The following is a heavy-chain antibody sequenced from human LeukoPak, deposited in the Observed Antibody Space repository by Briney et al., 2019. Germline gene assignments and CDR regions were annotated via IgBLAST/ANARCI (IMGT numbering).Heavy chain of an antibody. CDR2: VNAGNGNT. CDR3: ARGGADSGYDSYYYYGMDV. CDR1: GYTFTSYA. Sequence: ASVKVSCKASGYTFTSYAMHWVRQAPGQRLEWMGWVNAGNGNTKYSQKFQGSVTITRDTSASTAYMELSSLRSEDTAVYYCARGGADSGYDSYYYYGMDVWGQGTTVTVSS. D-gene: IGHD5-12*01. J-gene: IGHJ6*02. V-gene: IGHV1-3*01.